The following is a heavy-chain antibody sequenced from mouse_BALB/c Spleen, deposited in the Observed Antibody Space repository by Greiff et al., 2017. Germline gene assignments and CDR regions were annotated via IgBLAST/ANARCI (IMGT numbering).Heavy chain of an antibody. V-gene: IGHV5-4*02. CDR3: ARASSTEALYWYFDV. Sequence: EVQGVESGGGLVKPGGSLKLSCAASGFTFSDYYMYWVRQTPEKRLEWVATISDGGSYTYYPDSVKGRFTISRDNAKNNLYLQMSSLKSEDTAMYYCARASSTEALYWYFDVWGAGTTVTVSS. CDR1: GFTFSDYY. J-gene: IGHJ1*01. CDR2: ISDGGSYT.